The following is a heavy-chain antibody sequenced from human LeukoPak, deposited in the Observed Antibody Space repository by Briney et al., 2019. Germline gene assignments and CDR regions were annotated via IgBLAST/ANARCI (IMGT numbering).Heavy chain of an antibody. CDR1: GYTFTSYY. Sequence: ASVKVSCKASGYTFTSYYMHWVRQAPGQGLEWMGIINPSGGSTSYAQKFQGRVTMTRDTSTSTVYMELSSLRSEDTAVYYSARKLTGGFLFDYWGQGTLVTVSS. V-gene: IGHV1-46*03. D-gene: IGHD7-27*01. J-gene: IGHJ4*02. CDR3: ARKLTGGFLFDY. CDR2: INPSGGST.